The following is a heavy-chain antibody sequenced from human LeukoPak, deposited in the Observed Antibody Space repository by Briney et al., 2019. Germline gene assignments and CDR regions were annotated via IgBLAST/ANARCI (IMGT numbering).Heavy chain of an antibody. CDR3: ARVGYSYGSPPIYWFDP. Sequence: GASVKVSCKVSRYTFTGYYMHWVRQAPGQGLEWMGRINPNSGGTNYAQKFQGRVTITRDTSISTAYNELSRLRSDDTAVYYCARVGYSYGSPPIYWFDPWGQGTLVTVSS. V-gene: IGHV1-2*06. D-gene: IGHD5-18*01. J-gene: IGHJ5*02. CDR1: RYTFTGYY. CDR2: INPNSGGT.